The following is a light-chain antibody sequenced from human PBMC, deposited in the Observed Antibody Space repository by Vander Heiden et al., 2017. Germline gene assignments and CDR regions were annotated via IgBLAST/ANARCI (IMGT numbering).Light chain of an antibody. J-gene: IGKJ3*01. CDR3: RQALQTPFT. V-gene: IGKV2-28*01. CDR1: QSLLHSNGNNY. CDR2: FVS. Sequence: IVLTQSPLSLPVTPGEPASISCRSSQSLLHSNGNNYLDWYLQKPGQSPQLLVAFVSNPASGVPDRFNDSGSGTAFTLRSARVEAEDVGVNSSRQALQTPFTYGPGTKMAIK.